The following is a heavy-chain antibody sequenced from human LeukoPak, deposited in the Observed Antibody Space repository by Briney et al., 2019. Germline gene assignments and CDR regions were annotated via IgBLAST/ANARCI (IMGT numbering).Heavy chain of an antibody. CDR2: INHSGST. V-gene: IGHV4-34*01. Sequence: SETLSLTCAVYGGSFSGYYWSWIRQPPGKGLEWIGEINHSGSTNYNPSLKSRVTISVDTSKNQFSLKLSSVTAADTAVYYCAAPGYGGHDYGYWGQGTLVTVSS. CDR1: GGSFSGYY. D-gene: IGHD5-12*01. CDR3: AAPGYGGHDYGY. J-gene: IGHJ4*02.